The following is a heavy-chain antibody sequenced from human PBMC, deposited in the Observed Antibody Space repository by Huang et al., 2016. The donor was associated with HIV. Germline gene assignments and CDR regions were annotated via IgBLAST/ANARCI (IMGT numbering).Heavy chain of an antibody. V-gene: IGHV1-18*01. D-gene: IGHD3-22*01. CDR1: GYDFGSYG. J-gene: IGHJ3*01. CDR2: IGRDSRDT. Sequence: QVQLVQSGGEVKQPGASVRVSCKASGYDFGSYGMSWVRQAPGQGLEWLGGIGRDSRDTRTAQKFQGRVTMTTDRSATTTYMELRSLRYDDTAVYYCARDTYYTDIWKRNDASFLWGQGTMITVYS. CDR3: ARDTYYTDIWKRNDASFL.